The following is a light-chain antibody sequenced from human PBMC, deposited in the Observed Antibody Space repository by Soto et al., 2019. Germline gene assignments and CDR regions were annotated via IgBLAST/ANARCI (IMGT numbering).Light chain of an antibody. V-gene: IGKV3-15*01. CDR2: GAS. CDR3: QQYNNWPVA. J-gene: IGKJ1*01. CDR1: QSVSSK. Sequence: EIVMTQSPATLSVSPGERATLSCKASQSVSSKLAWYQQKPGQAPRLLIYGASTRATGIPARFSGSGSGTDFTLTISSLQSEDFAVSYCQQYNNWPVAFGQGTKVEIK.